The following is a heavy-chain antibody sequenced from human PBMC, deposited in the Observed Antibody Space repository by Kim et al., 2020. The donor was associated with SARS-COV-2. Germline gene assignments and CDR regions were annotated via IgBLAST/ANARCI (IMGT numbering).Heavy chain of an antibody. CDR2: IDPSDSYT. Sequence: GESLKISCKGSGYSFTSYWISWVRQMPGKGLEWMGRIDPSDSYTNYSPSFQGHVTISADKSISTAYLQWSSLKASDTAMYYCARARYYDSSGYYFGWFDPWGQGTLVTVSS. V-gene: IGHV5-10-1*01. J-gene: IGHJ5*02. D-gene: IGHD3-22*01. CDR3: ARARYYDSSGYYFGWFDP. CDR1: GYSFTSYW.